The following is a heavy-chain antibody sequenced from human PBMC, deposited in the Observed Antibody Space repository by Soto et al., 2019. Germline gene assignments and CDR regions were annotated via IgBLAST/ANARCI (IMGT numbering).Heavy chain of an antibody. CDR1: GFPFSSYA. CDR2: STGAGGGT. V-gene: IGHV3-23*01. J-gene: IGHJ6*02. Sequence: GGSLRFSCAASGFPFSSYAISWVRQAPGRGLEWVAASTGAGGGTYNLEAVKGRFTVSRDNSKKTVYLQLDGLRAEDTAVYYCAKGHSDYQGDYNYYGMDVWGQGTTVTVSS. CDR3: AKGHSDYQGDYNYYGMDV. D-gene: IGHD6-25*01.